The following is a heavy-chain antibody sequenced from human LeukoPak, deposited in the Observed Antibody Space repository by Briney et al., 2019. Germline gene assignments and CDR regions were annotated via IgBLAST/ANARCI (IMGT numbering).Heavy chain of an antibody. CDR2: FDPEDGET. J-gene: IGHJ4*02. CDR3: ATAYSGLVATDNFDY. D-gene: IGHD5-12*01. Sequence: ASVKVSCKVSGYTLTELSMHWVRLAPGKGLEWTGGFDPEDGETIYAQKFQGRVTMTEDTSTDTAYMELSSLRSEDTAVYYCATAYSGLVATDNFDYWGQGTLVTVSS. V-gene: IGHV1-24*01. CDR1: GYTLTELS.